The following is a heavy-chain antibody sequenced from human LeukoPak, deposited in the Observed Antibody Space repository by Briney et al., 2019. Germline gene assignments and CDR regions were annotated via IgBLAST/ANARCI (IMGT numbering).Heavy chain of an antibody. J-gene: IGHJ3*02. CDR2: ISADNDNT. V-gene: IGHV1-18*01. D-gene: IGHD6-13*01. Sequence: GASVKVSCKASSYIFNSYGFNWVRQAPGQGLEWMGWISADNDNTNYAQKFQGRVTMSTDTSTSTAYMELRSLRSDDTAVYYCATWQQLVPGGGAFDIWGQGTMVTVSS. CDR3: ATWQQLVPGGGAFDI. CDR1: SYIFNSYG.